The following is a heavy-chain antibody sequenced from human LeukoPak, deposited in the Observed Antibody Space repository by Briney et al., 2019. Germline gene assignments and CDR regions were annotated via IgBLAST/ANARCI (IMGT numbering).Heavy chain of an antibody. V-gene: IGHV3-23*01. D-gene: IGHD3-10*01. CDR2: VTGSGDST. CDR1: GFIFSSYA. Sequence: PGGSLRLSCAASGFIFSSYAMSWVRQAPGKGLEWVSAVTGSGDSTYYADSVKGRFTVSRDNSKNTLYLRMNSQRAEDTAVYYCAKARLVRGVIMTPFYFDYWGQGTLVTLSS. J-gene: IGHJ4*02. CDR3: AKARLVRGVIMTPFYFDY.